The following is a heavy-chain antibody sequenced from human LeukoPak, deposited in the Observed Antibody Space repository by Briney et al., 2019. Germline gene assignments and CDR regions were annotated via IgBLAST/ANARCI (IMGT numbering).Heavy chain of an antibody. CDR3: AGSDTTGYSPREWDYWYFDL. Sequence: TGGSLRLSCAAAGVTFSSYMHWVRQAPGKGLEWVSSISSGTTYIYYAGSVKGRFTISGDNAKNSLYLQMSSLRAEDTAVYFCAGSDTTGYSPREWDYWYFDLWGRGTLVTVSS. D-gene: IGHD3-9*01. CDR1: GVTFSSY. CDR2: ISSGTTYI. J-gene: IGHJ2*01. V-gene: IGHV3-21*01.